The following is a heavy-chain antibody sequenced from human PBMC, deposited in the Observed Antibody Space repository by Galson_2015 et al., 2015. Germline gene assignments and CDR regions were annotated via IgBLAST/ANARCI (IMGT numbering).Heavy chain of an antibody. Sequence: SLRLSCAASGFTFSTYGMHWVRQAPGKGLEWVAVISYDGSDKYYADSVKGRFTISRDNSKNTLYLQMNSLRADDTAVYYCARDRAGVPEIVYWGQGTLVTVSS. CDR3: ARDRAGVPEIVY. CDR2: ISYDGSDK. J-gene: IGHJ4*02. V-gene: IGHV3-30*03. D-gene: IGHD2-15*01. CDR1: GFTFSTYG.